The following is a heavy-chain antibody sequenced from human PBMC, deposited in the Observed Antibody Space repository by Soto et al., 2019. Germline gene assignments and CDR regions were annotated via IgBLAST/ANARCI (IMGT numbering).Heavy chain of an antibody. D-gene: IGHD3-10*01. CDR2: INRDGSER. Sequence: EVQLVESGGDLVQPGGSLRLSCAASGFSFSSYWMSWVRQAPGKGLEWVANINRDGSERYHIDSVQGRFTISRDNAKNSLYLQMNSLRAEDTAVYYCAIDYLLRGMDNGFDPWGQGTLVTVSS. CDR3: AIDYLLRGMDNGFDP. CDR1: GFSFSSYW. V-gene: IGHV3-7*05. J-gene: IGHJ5*02.